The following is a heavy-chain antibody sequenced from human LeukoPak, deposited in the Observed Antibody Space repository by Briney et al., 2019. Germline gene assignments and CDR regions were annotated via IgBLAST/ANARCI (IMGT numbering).Heavy chain of an antibody. CDR1: GGSISSSSYY. D-gene: IGHD2-2*01. J-gene: IGHJ2*01. V-gene: IGHV4-61*01. Sequence: PSETLSLTCTVSGGSISSSSYYWGWIRQPPGKGLEWIGYIYYSGSTNYNPSLKSRVTISVDTSKNQFSLKLSSVTAADTAVYYCARDLYCSSTSCYFSPYWYFDLWGRGTLVTVSS. CDR2: IYYSGST. CDR3: ARDLYCSSTSCYFSPYWYFDL.